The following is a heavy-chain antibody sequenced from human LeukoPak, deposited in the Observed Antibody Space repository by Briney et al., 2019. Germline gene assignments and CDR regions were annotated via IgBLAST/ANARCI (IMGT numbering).Heavy chain of an antibody. CDR3: VRDGEYSHGIDFDY. Sequence: GGSLRLSCAASGSTFSSYAMSWVRQAPGKGLEWVSAISGSGGSTYYADSVKGRFTISRDSATNTLYLQMNSLRAEDTAIYYCVRDGEYSHGIDFDYWGQGTLVTVS. V-gene: IGHV3-23*01. CDR1: GSTFSSYA. J-gene: IGHJ4*02. CDR2: ISGSGGST. D-gene: IGHD5-18*01.